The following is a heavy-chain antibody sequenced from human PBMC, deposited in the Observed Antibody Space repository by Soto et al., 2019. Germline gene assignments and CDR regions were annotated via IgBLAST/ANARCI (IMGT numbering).Heavy chain of an antibody. Sequence: SETLSLTCTVSGGSISSYYWSWIRQPPGKGLEWIGYIYYSGSTNYNPSLKSRVTISVDTSKNQFSLKLSSVTAADTAVYYCARGYYGDYNAFDIWGQGTMVTVS. J-gene: IGHJ3*02. CDR1: GGSISSYY. V-gene: IGHV4-59*01. CDR2: IYYSGST. D-gene: IGHD4-17*01. CDR3: ARGYYGDYNAFDI.